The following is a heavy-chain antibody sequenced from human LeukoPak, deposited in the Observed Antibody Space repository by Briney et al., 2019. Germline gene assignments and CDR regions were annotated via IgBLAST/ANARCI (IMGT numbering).Heavy chain of an antibody. V-gene: IGHV4-59*01. CDR2: IYYSGST. Sequence: PSETLSLTCTVSGGSISSYYWSWIRQPPGKGLEWIGYIYYSGSTNYNPSLKSRVTISVDTSKNQFSLKLSSVTAADTAVYYCARVRSDGYIGNYFDYWGQGTLVTVSP. CDR1: GGSISSYY. D-gene: IGHD5-24*01. J-gene: IGHJ4*02. CDR3: ARVRSDGYIGNYFDY.